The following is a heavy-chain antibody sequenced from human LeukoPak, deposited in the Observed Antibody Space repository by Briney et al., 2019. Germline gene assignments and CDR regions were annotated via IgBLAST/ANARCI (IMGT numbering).Heavy chain of an antibody. V-gene: IGHV1-18*01. D-gene: IGHD3-3*01. Sequence: ASVKVSCKASGYTFTTYVINWVRQAPGQGLEWMGWISPYNGNTHYAEKLQGRVTMTTDTSTSTGYMELRSLTSEDTAVYYCARIPQGGWRGYYYFDYWGQGTLVTVSS. CDR1: GYTFTTYV. J-gene: IGHJ4*02. CDR2: ISPYNGNT. CDR3: ARIPQGGWRGYYYFDY.